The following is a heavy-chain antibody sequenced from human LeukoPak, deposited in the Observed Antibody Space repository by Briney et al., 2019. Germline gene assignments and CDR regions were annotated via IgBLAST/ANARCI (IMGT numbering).Heavy chain of an antibody. D-gene: IGHD3-3*01. Sequence: SETLSLTCAVYGGSFSGYYWSWIRQPPGKGLEWIGEINHSGSTNYNPSLKSRVTISVGTSKNQFSLKLSSVTAADTAVYYCARGYDFWSGYSPNYYYYYMDVWGKGTTVTVSS. CDR3: ARGYDFWSGYSPNYYYYYMDV. J-gene: IGHJ6*03. CDR1: GGSFSGYY. CDR2: INHSGST. V-gene: IGHV4-34*01.